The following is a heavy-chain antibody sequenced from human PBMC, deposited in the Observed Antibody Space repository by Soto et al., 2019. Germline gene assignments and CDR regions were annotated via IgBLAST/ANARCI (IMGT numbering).Heavy chain of an antibody. CDR1: GFTFSVYW. CDR3: VGEDYYGSGSLF. V-gene: IGHV3-7*04. J-gene: IGHJ4*02. CDR2: IKQDGSDI. Sequence: EVQLVESGGGLVQPGGSLRLSCAASGFTFSVYWMCWVRQAPGKGLEWVANIKQDGSDIHYLDSVKGRFTISRDNAKDSLYLQMNSLRAEDTAVYYCVGEDYYGSGSLFWGQGTLVTVSS. D-gene: IGHD3-10*01.